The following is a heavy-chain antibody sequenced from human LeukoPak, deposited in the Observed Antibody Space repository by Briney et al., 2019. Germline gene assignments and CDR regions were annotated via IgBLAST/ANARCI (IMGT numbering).Heavy chain of an antibody. D-gene: IGHD2/OR15-2a*01. Sequence: SQTLSLTCAISGDSVSSNSNAWNWVRQSPSRGLEWLGRTYYRSKWFMDYAVSVKSRMTVNPDTTKNQFSLQLNSVTPEDTAVYYCVRARPKNPFGCWGQGTVVTVSS. CDR3: VRARPKNPFGC. CDR1: GDSVSSNSNA. CDR2: TYYRSKWFM. J-gene: IGHJ4*02. V-gene: IGHV6-1*01.